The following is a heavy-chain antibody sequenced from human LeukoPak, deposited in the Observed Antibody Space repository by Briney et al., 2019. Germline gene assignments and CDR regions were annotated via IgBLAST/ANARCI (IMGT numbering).Heavy chain of an antibody. D-gene: IGHD2-15*01. Sequence: SETLSLTCAVYGGSFSGYYWSWIRQPPGKGLEWIGEINHSGSTNYNPSLKSRVTISVDTSKNQFSLKLSSVTAADTAVYYCALGYCGGGSCYAREYFQHWGQGTLVTVSS. CDR1: GGSFSGYY. CDR2: INHSGST. J-gene: IGHJ1*01. V-gene: IGHV4-34*01. CDR3: ALGYCGGGSCYAREYFQH.